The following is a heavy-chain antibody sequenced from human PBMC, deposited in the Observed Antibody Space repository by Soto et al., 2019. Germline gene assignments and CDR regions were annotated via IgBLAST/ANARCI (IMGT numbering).Heavy chain of an antibody. CDR2: ISAYNGNT. CDR3: ARGVRNWNDFDY. Sequence: GASVKVSCKTSGFTFTSYGFSWLRQAPGQGLEWMGWISAYNGNTKYAQKFQGRVTMTRNTSISTAYMELSSLRSEDTAVYYCARGVRNWNDFDYWGQGTLVTVSS. D-gene: IGHD1-20*01. V-gene: IGHV1-18*01. J-gene: IGHJ4*02. CDR1: GFTFTSYG.